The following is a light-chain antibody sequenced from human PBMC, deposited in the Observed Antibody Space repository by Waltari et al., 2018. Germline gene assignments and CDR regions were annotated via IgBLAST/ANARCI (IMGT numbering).Light chain of an antibody. V-gene: IGKV2-28*01. CDR1: QSLLSSNGYNY. CDR3: MQARQTPDT. CDR2: LAS. Sequence: DIVMTQSPLSLPVTPGEPASISSRSSQSLLSSNGYNYLDWYLQKPGQSPQLLIYLASHRASGVPDRFSGSGSGTDFTLKISRVEAEDVGIYYCMQARQTPDTFGQGTKLEIK. J-gene: IGKJ2*01.